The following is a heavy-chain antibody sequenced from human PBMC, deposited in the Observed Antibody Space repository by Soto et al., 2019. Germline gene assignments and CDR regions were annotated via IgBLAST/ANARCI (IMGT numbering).Heavy chain of an antibody. CDR1: GFTFSSYS. V-gene: IGHV3-21*01. CDR2: ISSKSSYK. J-gene: IGHJ4*02. D-gene: IGHD2-21*01. CDR3: ARDPLYCGGECYLYF. Sequence: EVQLVESGGDLVKPGVSLRLSCAASGFTFSSYSMSWVRQAPGKGLEWVSSISSKSSYKYFADSMKDRFTISRDNAKNSLYLQMNSLRVEDTSVYYCARDPLYCGGECYLYFWCQGTLVTVSS.